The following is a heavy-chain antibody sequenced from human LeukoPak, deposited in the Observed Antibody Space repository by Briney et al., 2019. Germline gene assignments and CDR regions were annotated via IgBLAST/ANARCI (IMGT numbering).Heavy chain of an antibody. CDR1: GGSISSGGYS. V-gene: IGHV4-30-2*01. CDR3: ARSYCSGGSCLVLGMDV. D-gene: IGHD2-15*01. CDR2: IYHSGST. Sequence: SETLSLTCAVSGGSISSGGYSWSCIRQPPGKGLEWIGYIYHSGSTYYNPSLKSRVTISVDRSKNQFSLKLSSVTAADTAVYYCARSYCSGGSCLVLGMDVWGQGTTVTVSS. J-gene: IGHJ6*02.